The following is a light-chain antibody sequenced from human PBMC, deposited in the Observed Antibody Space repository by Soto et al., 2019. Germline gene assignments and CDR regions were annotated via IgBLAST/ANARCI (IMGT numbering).Light chain of an antibody. CDR2: DAS. CDR3: QQRSNFMYT. CDR1: QSVSSY. V-gene: IGKV3-11*01. Sequence: EIVLTQSPATLSLSPGERVTLSCRASQSVSSYLAWYQQQPGQAPRLLIYDASKRATGIPARFSGSGSGTGFTLTISSLEPEDFAVYYCQQRSNFMYTFGQGTKLEIK. J-gene: IGKJ2*01.